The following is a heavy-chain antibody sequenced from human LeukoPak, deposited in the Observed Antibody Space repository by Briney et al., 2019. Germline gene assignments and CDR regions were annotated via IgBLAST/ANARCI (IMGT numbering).Heavy chain of an antibody. V-gene: IGHV3-23*01. D-gene: IGHD6-6*01. CDR2: ISGSGGST. CDR3: AKDWEAKYSSSIPWFDP. J-gene: IGHJ5*02. CDR1: GFTFSSYW. Sequence: GGSLRLSCAASGFTFSSYWMHWVRQAPGKGLEWVSAISGSGGSTYYADSVKGRFTISRDNSKNTLYLQMNSLRAEDTAVYYCAKDWEAKYSSSIPWFDPWGQGTLVTVSS.